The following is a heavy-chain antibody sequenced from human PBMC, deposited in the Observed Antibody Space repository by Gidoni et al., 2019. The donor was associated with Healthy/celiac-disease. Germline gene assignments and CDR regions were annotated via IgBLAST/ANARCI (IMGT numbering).Heavy chain of an antibody. J-gene: IGHJ4*02. CDR3: AKVHRRAYYDSSGLVDY. Sequence: EVQLLESGGGLVQPGGSLSLSCAASGFTFSSYAMSWVRQAPGQGLEWVSAISGSGGSTYYADSVKGRFTISRDNSKNTLYLQMNSLRAEDTAVYYCAKVHRRAYYDSSGLVDYWGQGTLVTVSS. D-gene: IGHD3-22*01. CDR2: ISGSGGST. V-gene: IGHV3-23*01. CDR1: GFTFSSYA.